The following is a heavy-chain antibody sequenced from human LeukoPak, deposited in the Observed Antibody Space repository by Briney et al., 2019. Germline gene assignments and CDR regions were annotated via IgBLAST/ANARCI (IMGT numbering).Heavy chain of an antibody. V-gene: IGHV3-7*04. D-gene: IGHD2-8*01. CDR1: GFTFSSYW. CDR2: IKEDGSVK. Sequence: GGSLRLSCAASGFTFSSYWMSWVRQAPGKGLEWVANIKEDGSVKYYVDSVKGRFTISRDNAKDSLYPQMNSLRAEDTAVYYCARDYDGVRGHWWGQGTLVTVSS. CDR3: ARDYDGVRGHW. J-gene: IGHJ4*02.